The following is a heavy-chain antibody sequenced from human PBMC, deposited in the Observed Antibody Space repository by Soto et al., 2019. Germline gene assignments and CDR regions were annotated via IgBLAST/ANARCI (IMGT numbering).Heavy chain of an antibody. CDR2: ISASGDTT. CDR3: AKGGCGEDY. CDR1: GFTFNTYV. D-gene: IGHD6-25*01. Sequence: SLRLSCAASGFTFNTYVMSWVRQAPGKGLEWVSAISASGDTTYYADSVRGRFSTSRDNSKSTLFLQMNSLRAEDTAVYYCAKGGCGEDYGAQGTKVTASP. V-gene: IGHV3-23*01. J-gene: IGHJ4*02.